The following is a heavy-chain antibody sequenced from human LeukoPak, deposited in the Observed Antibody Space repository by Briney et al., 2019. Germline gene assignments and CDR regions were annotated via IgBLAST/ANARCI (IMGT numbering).Heavy chain of an antibody. CDR2: MNPNSGNT. J-gene: IGHJ4*02. CDR1: GYTFTSYD. D-gene: IGHD1-1*01. CDR3: ARVQQYNWNALGY. V-gene: IGHV1-8*01. Sequence: ASVKVSCKASGYTFTSYDINWVRQATGQGLEWMGWMNPNSGNTGYAQKFQGRVTMTRNTSISTAYMELSSLRSEDTAVYYCARVQQYNWNALGYWGQGTLVTVSS.